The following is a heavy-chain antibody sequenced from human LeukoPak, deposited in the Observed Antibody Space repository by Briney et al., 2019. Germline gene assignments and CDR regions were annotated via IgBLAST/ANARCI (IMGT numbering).Heavy chain of an antibody. V-gene: IGHV4-34*01. CDR3: ARAYYRGSYYYYGMDV. CDR1: GGSFSGYY. J-gene: IGHJ6*02. Sequence: PSETLSLTCAVYGGSFSGYYWSWIRQPPGKGLEWIGEINHSGSTNYNPSLKSRVTISVDTSKNQFSLKLSSVTAADTAVYYCARAYYRGSYYYYGMDVWGQGTTVTVSS. CDR2: INHSGST. D-gene: IGHD5-12*01.